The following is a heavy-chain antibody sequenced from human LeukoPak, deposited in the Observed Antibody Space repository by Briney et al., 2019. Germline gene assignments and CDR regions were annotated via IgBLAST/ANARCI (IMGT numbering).Heavy chain of an antibody. CDR1: GGSISSYY. Sequence: PSETLSLTCTVSGGSISSYYWSWIRQPPGKGLEWIGHLHHRGSTNNNPSLTSRVTISLDTSKNQFSLKLSSVTAADTAVYYCARRSSGLDYWGQGTLVTVSS. D-gene: IGHD6-6*01. CDR2: LHHRGST. J-gene: IGHJ4*02. CDR3: ARRSSGLDY. V-gene: IGHV4-59*08.